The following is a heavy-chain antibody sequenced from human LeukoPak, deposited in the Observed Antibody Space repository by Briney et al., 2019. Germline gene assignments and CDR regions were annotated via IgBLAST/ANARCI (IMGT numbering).Heavy chain of an antibody. J-gene: IGHJ4*02. D-gene: IGHD3-22*01. CDR1: GGSISSSNW. CDR2: IYHSGST. Sequence: SETLSLTCAVSGGSISSSNWWSWVRQPPGKGLEWIGEIYHSGSTNYNPSLKSRVTISVDKSKNQFSLKLSSVTAADTAVYYCASSMIVEETIDYWGQGTLVTVSS. CDR3: ASSMIVEETIDY. V-gene: IGHV4-4*02.